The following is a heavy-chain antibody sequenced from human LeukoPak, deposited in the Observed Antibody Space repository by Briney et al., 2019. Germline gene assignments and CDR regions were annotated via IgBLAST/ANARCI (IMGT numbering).Heavy chain of an antibody. CDR1: GYTFTGYY. Sequence: ASVKVSCKASGYTFTGYYMHWVRQAPGQGLEWMGWINPNSGGTNYAQKFQGRVTMTRDTSISTAYMELSRLRSDDTAVYYCAREGVPDFYYYYMDVWGKGTTVTVSS. CDR3: AREGVPDFYYYYMDV. CDR2: INPNSGGT. D-gene: IGHD2-2*01. J-gene: IGHJ6*03. V-gene: IGHV1-2*02.